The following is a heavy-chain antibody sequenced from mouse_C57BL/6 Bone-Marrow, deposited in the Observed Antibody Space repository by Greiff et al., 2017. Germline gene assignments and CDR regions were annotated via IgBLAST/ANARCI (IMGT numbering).Heavy chain of an antibody. D-gene: IGHD4-1*01. Sequence: EVHLVESGGGLVKPGGSLKLSCAASGFTFSDYGMHWVRQAPEKGLEWVAYISSGSSTIYYADTVKGRFTISRDNAKNTLFLQMTSLRSEDTAMYYWARKLDWDDYWYFDVWGTGTTVTVSS. CDR1: GFTFSDYG. CDR2: ISSGSSTI. CDR3: ARKLDWDDYWYFDV. V-gene: IGHV5-17*01. J-gene: IGHJ1*03.